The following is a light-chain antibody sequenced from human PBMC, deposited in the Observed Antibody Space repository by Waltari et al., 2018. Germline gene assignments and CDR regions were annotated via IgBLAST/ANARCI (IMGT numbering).Light chain of an antibody. J-gene: IGKJ5*01. CDR3: QQRSNWIT. Sequence: EIVLTQSPDTLSLSPGERATPSCRASQSVSSYLAWYQQKPGQAPRLLIYDASNSATGIPARFSGIGSGTDFTRTIISLEPEDFAVYYCQQRSNWITFGQRTRREIK. CDR2: DAS. CDR1: QSVSSY. V-gene: IGKV3-11*01.